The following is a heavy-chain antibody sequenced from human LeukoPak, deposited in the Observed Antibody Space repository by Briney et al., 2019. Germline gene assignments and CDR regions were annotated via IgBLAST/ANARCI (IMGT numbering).Heavy chain of an antibody. CDR3: ATSDTVSTYNWFDP. CDR1: GGSISSNTYF. CDR2: IRYSGST. Sequence: SETLSLTCNVSGGSISSNTYFWGWIRRPPGKGLEWIGSIRYSGSTHYNPSLKSRVTISVDTSKNQFSLNLSSLTAPDTAVYYCATSDTVSTYNWFDPWGQGTLVTVS. V-gene: IGHV4-39*01. D-gene: IGHD5/OR15-5a*01. J-gene: IGHJ5*02.